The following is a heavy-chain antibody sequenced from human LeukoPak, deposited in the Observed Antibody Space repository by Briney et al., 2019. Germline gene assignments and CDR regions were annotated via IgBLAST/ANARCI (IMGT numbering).Heavy chain of an antibody. CDR1: GGSISSYY. D-gene: IGHD2-2*01. Sequence: PSETLSLTCTVSGGSISSYYWSWIRQPPGKGLEWIGYIYYSGTTNYNPSLKSRVTISVDTSKNQFSLKLSSVTAADTAVYYCARVGYQLSHWFDPWGQGTLVTVSS. CDR2: IYYSGTT. J-gene: IGHJ5*02. V-gene: IGHV4-59*12. CDR3: ARVGYQLSHWFDP.